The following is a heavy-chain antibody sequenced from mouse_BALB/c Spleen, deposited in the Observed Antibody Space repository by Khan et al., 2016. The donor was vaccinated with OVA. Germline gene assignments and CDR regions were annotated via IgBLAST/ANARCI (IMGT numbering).Heavy chain of an antibody. D-gene: IGHD2-14*01. CDR1: GYTFTSYT. CDR2: INPNNGNT. V-gene: IGHV1-4*01. CDR3: ASDGAYYRNDGWFDY. Sequence: VQLQESGAGLARPADSLKMTCKTSGYTFTSYTIHWIKLRPGQGLEWIGYINPNNGNTNYNQQFTNKATFTADKSSTTVYMQLSILTYDDTATYNCASDGAYYRNDGWFDYWGQGTLVTVSA. J-gene: IGHJ3*01.